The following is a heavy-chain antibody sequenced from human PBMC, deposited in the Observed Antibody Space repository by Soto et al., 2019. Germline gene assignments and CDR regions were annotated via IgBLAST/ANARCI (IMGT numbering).Heavy chain of an antibody. D-gene: IGHD2-8*02. CDR3: AREVPHCTGGACYPRQFDY. CDR2: TYYRSTWFT. V-gene: IGHV6-1*01. Sequence: SQTLSLTCDISGDSVSSTSVAWNWIRQSPSGGLEWLGRTYYRSTWFTDYALSVQGRITIDPDTSKNQFSLQVNSVNSADTSVYYCAREVPHCTGGACYPRQFDYWGHGTLVTVSS. CDR1: GDSVSSTSVA. J-gene: IGHJ4*01.